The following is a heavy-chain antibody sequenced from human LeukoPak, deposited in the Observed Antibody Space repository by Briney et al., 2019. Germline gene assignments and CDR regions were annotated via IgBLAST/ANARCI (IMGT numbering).Heavy chain of an antibody. CDR3: ARASPGVVVITSY. CDR2: ISSSSSYI. CDR1: GFTFSSYS. J-gene: IGHJ4*02. D-gene: IGHD3-22*01. Sequence: PGGSLRLSCAASGFTFSSYSMNWVRQAPGKGLEWVSSISSSSSYIYYADSVKGRFTISRDNAKNSLYLQMNSLRAEDTAVYYCARASPGVVVITSYWGQGTLVTVS. V-gene: IGHV3-21*01.